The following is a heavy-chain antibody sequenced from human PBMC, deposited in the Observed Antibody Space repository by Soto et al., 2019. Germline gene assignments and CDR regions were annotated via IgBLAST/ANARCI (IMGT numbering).Heavy chain of an antibody. CDR2: IYPSVSS. Sequence: ESLSFTCNGTGFAISRGYYWSWVRQPPGKGLEWIGSIYPSVSSYHNPSLESRLTPSIDTSKNQFTLKLASVTAADTALYYCAREKVGTTFFDNWGQGTQVTVSS. CDR1: GFAISRGYY. V-gene: IGHV4-38-2*02. D-gene: IGHD1-1*01. CDR3: AREKVGTTFFDN. J-gene: IGHJ4*02.